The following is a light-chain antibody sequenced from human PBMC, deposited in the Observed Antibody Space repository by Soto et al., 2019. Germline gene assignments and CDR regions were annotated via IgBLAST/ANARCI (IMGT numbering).Light chain of an antibody. CDR3: QSYDNRLSADV. CDR1: SSDIGAGSE. J-gene: IGLJ1*01. CDR2: GST. V-gene: IGLV1-40*01. Sequence: QSVLTQPPSLSGAPGQRVTISCTGRSSDIGAGSEVHWYQQLPGTAPKLLIVGSTNRPSGVPDRFSGSKSATSAPLAITGLQAEDEADYYCQSYDNRLSADVFGTGTKLTVL.